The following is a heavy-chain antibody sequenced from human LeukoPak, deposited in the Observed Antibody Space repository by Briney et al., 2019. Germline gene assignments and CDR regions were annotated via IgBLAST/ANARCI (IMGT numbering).Heavy chain of an antibody. CDR2: ISAYNGNT. D-gene: IGHD3-9*01. Sequence: GASVKVSCKASGYTFTSYGISWVRQAPGQGLEWMGWISAYNGNTNYAQKLQGRVTMTTDTSTSTAYMELRSLRSDDTAVYYCARGLTYYDILTGGFDYWGQGTLVTVSS. CDR3: ARGLTYYDILTGGFDY. CDR1: GYTFTSYG. V-gene: IGHV1-18*01. J-gene: IGHJ4*02.